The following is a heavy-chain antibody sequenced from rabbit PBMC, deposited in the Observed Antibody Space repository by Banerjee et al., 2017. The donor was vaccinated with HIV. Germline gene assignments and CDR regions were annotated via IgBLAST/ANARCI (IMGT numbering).Heavy chain of an antibody. CDR1: GFSFSSRYW. Sequence: QEQLEESGGDLVKPEGSLTLTCTASGFSFSSRYWICWVRQAPGKGLEWIGCMNAGTSGSTYYARWAKGRFTISKTSSTTVTLQMTSLTAADTATYFCARDLAGVTGWNFGLWGPGTLVTVS. CDR2: MNAGTSGST. D-gene: IGHD4-1*01. V-gene: IGHV1S45*01. CDR3: ARDLAGVTGWNFGL. J-gene: IGHJ4*01.